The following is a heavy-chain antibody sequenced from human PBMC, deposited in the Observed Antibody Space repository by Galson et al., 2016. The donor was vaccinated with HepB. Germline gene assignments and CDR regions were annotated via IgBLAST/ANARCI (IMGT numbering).Heavy chain of an antibody. J-gene: IGHJ4*02. CDR2: IRNKPYNYAT. D-gene: IGHD1-1*01. V-gene: IGHV3-73*01. Sequence: SLRLSCAASGFTFSDSFIHWVRQASGKGLEWVGHIRNKPYNYATKYAASVKGRFTISRDNSNNTLYLQMNGLRAEDTAVYYCAKERLVRRIFDYWGQGTLVTVSS. CDR1: GFTFSDSF. CDR3: AKERLVRRIFDY.